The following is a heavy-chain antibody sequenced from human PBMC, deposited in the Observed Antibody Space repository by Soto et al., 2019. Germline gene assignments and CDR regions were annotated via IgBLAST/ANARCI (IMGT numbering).Heavy chain of an antibody. CDR3: ARDMGVYYDFWSGYPILDY. Sequence: ASVKVSCKASGYTFTSSGISWVRQAPGQGLEWMGWISAYNGNTNYAQKLQGRVTMTTDTSTSTAYMELRSLRSDDTAVYYCARDMGVYYDFWSGYPILDYWGQGSLVTGSS. D-gene: IGHD3-3*01. J-gene: IGHJ4*02. CDR1: GYTFTSSG. CDR2: ISAYNGNT. V-gene: IGHV1-18*01.